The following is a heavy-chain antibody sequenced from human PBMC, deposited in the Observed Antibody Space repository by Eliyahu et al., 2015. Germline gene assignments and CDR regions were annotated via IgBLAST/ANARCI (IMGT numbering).Heavy chain of an antibody. J-gene: IGHJ4*02. CDR3: AREGAYYFDY. CDR2: ISSSGSTI. V-gene: IGHV3-48*03. Sequence: EVQLVESGGGLVQPGGSLRLSCAASGFTFSSYEMNWVRQAPGKGLEWVSYISSSGSTIYADSVKGRFTISRDNAKNSLYLQMNSLRAEDTAVYYCAREGAYYFDYWGQGIPVTVSS. CDR1: GFTFSSYE.